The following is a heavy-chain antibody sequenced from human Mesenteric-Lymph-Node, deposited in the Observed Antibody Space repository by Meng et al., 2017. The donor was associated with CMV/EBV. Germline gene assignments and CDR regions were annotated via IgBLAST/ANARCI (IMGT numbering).Heavy chain of an antibody. CDR1: GETWTYCA. J-gene: IGHJ4*01. Sequence: SGETWTYCAVRWVRQGPGEGLGWMGGIITVKRTINNAQRFQGRVTISADESMNTVYIDISGLRSEDTAVYYCASRKGYSGYDYHLDDWGQGTLVTVSS. V-gene: IGHV1-69*01. CDR2: IITVKRTI. CDR3: ASRKGYSGYDYHLDD. D-gene: IGHD5-12*01.